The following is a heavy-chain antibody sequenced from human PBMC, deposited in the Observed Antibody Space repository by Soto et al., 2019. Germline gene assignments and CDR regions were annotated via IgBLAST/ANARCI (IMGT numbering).Heavy chain of an antibody. V-gene: IGHV3-33*01. D-gene: IGHD6-13*01. CDR1: GFTFSSYG. Sequence: GGSLRLSCAASGFTFSSYGMHWVRQAPGKGLEWVAVIWYDGSNKYYADSVKGRFTISRDNSKNTLYLQMNSLRAEDTAVYYCARDPAGYSSSSVPGWFDPWGQGTLVTVSS. CDR3: ARDPAGYSSSSVPGWFDP. CDR2: IWYDGSNK. J-gene: IGHJ5*02.